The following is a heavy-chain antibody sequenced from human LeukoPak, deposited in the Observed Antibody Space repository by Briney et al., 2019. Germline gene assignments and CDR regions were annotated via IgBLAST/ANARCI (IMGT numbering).Heavy chain of an antibody. CDR3: ARLNYDFWSGYFRDDAFDI. J-gene: IGHJ3*02. CDR1: GGSISSSSYY. CDR2: IYYSGST. D-gene: IGHD3-3*01. V-gene: IGHV4-39*01. Sequence: NPSETLSLTCTVSGGSISSSSYYWGWIRQPPGKGLEWIGSIYYSGSTYYNLSLKSRVTISVDTSKNQFSLKLSSVTAADTAVYYCARLNYDFWSGYFRDDAFDIWGQGTMVTVSS.